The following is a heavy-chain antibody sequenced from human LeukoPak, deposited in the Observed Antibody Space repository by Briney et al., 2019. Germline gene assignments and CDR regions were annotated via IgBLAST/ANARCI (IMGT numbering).Heavy chain of an antibody. CDR1: GGPISSYY. CDR2: IYYSGST. J-gene: IGHJ4*02. CDR3: ARGGVRDYYFDY. Sequence: SETLSLTCTVSGGPISSYYWSWIRQPPGKGREWIGYIYYSGSTNYNPSLKSRVTISVDTSKNQFSLKLSSVTAADTAVYYCARGGVRDYYFDYWGQGTPVTVSS. V-gene: IGHV4-59*01. D-gene: IGHD3-10*01.